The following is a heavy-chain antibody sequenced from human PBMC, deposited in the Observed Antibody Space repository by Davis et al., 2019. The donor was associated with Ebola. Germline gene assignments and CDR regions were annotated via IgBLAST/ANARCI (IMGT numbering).Heavy chain of an antibody. V-gene: IGHV3-33*01. CDR1: GFTFSSYG. J-gene: IGHJ4*02. CDR2: IWYDGSNK. Sequence: GESLKISCAASGFTFSSYGMHWVRQAPGKGLEWVAVIWYDGSNKYYADSVKGRFTISRDNSKNTLYLQMNSLRAEDTAVYYCARDQGATVAKYYFDYWGQGTLVTVSS. D-gene: IGHD4-23*01. CDR3: ARDQGATVAKYYFDY.